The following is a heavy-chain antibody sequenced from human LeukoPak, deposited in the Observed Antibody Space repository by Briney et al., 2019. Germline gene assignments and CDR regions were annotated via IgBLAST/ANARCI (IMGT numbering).Heavy chain of an antibody. CDR2: IIPIFGTA. V-gene: IGHV1-69*05. D-gene: IGHD3-16*01. CDR1: GGTFSSYA. J-gene: IGHJ4*02. Sequence: GSSVKVSCKASGGTFSSYAISWVRQAPGQGLEWMGGIIPIFGTANYAQKFQGRVTITTDESTSTAYMELSSLRSEDTAVYYCARDEQYQLMILDFWGQGTLITVSS. CDR3: ARDEQYQLMILDF.